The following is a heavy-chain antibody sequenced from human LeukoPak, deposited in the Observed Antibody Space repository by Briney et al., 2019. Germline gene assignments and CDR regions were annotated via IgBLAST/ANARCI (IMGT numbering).Heavy chain of an antibody. V-gene: IGHV3-43D*04. D-gene: IGHD3-10*01. CDR3: AKDRGNYGFGGIDY. CDR2: ISWDGDNT. J-gene: IGHJ4*02. CDR1: GFPFDDYG. Sequence: GGSLRLSCAASGFPFDDYGMHWVRHAPGKGLEWVSLISWDGDNTFYTDSVKGRFTISRDNSKTSLYLQMNSLRAEDSALYYCAKDRGNYGFGGIDYWGQGTLVTVSS.